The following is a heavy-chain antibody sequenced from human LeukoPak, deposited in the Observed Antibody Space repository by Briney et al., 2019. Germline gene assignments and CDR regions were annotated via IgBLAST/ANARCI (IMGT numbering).Heavy chain of an antibody. Sequence: PRGSLRLSCAAPGFTFTSYVICCVRQAPGEGLEYVSLISSNGGTTFYANSVKGRFTISRDNSKNTLYLQMGSLRAEDMAVYYCASAIGVYSSGWSWDYWGQGTLVTVSS. V-gene: IGHV3-64*01. J-gene: IGHJ4*02. CDR3: ASAIGVYSSGWSWDY. CDR2: ISSNGGTT. D-gene: IGHD6-19*01. CDR1: GFTFTSYV.